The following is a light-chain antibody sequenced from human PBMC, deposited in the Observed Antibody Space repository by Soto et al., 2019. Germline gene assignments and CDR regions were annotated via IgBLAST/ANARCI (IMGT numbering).Light chain of an antibody. CDR1: QSVSAN. Sequence: EIVMTQSPATLSVSPGERATLSCRASQSVSANLAWYQQKPGQAPRLLIYGASTRATGIPARFSGSGSGTEFTLTISSLQSEDFAVYYCQQYNNWLRGTFGPGTKVDI. CDR3: QQYNNWLRGT. CDR2: GAS. V-gene: IGKV3-15*01. J-gene: IGKJ3*01.